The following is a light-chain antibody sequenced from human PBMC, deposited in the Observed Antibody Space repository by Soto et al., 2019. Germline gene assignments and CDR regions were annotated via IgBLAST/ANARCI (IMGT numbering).Light chain of an antibody. CDR1: TCHSTYI. V-gene: IGLV4-60*03. J-gene: IGLJ2*01. CDR2: LEGISGTY. Sequence: QLVLAQSSSASASLGSSVKLTCTLSTCHSTYIIAWHQQQPGKAPRYLMKLEGISGTYNKGSGVPDRFSGSGSGADRYLTISTLHSEDEADYYCGAWDSNNMIFGGGTKLTVL. CDR3: GAWDSNNMI.